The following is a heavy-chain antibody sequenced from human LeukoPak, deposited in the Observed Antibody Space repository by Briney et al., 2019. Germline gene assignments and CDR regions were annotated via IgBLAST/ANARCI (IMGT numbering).Heavy chain of an antibody. CDR1: GGSISSYY. CDR3: ARDLTGWFDP. CDR2: IYYSGST. V-gene: IGHV4-59*01. J-gene: IGHJ5*02. Sequence: SETLSLTCTVSGGSISSYYWSRIRQPPGKGLEWIGYIYYSGSTNYNPSLKSRVTISVDTSKNQFSLKLSSVTAADTAVYYCARDLTGWFDPWGQGTVVTVSS.